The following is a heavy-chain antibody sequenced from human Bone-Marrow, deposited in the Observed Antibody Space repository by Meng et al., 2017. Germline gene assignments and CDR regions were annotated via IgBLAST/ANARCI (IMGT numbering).Heavy chain of an antibody. CDR2: IYPGDSDT. J-gene: IGHJ4*02. V-gene: IGHV5-51*01. CDR3: ARVGVLLYSSGWYGDY. Sequence: TVSCMGSGYSFTSYWIGWVRQMPGKGLEWMGIIYPGDSDTRYSPSFQGQVTISADKSISTAYLQWSSLKASDTAMYYCARVGVLLYSSGWYGDYWGQGTLVTVSS. CDR1: GYSFTSYW. D-gene: IGHD6-19*01.